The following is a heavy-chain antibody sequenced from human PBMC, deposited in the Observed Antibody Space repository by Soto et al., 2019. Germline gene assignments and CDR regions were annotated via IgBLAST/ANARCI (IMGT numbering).Heavy chain of an antibody. CDR1: GGSISSSSYY. V-gene: IGHV4-31*03. Sequence: SETLSLTCTVSGGSISSSSYYWGWIRQPPGKGLEWIGYIYYSGTTYYNPSLKSRVTISVDTSKNQFSLNLSSATTADTAVYYCATYWGRDAYKSLAYWGQGTLVTVSS. J-gene: IGHJ4*02. CDR3: ATYWGRDAYKSLAY. D-gene: IGHD3-16*01. CDR2: IYYSGTT.